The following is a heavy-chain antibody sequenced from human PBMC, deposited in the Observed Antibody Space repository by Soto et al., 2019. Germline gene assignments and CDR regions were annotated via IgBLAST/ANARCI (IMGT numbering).Heavy chain of an antibody. CDR2: IKQDGSEK. J-gene: IGHJ4*02. CDR1: GFPFSIYW. V-gene: IGHV3-7*01. D-gene: IGHD3-10*02. Sequence: GGSLRLSCAASGFPFSIYWMSWVRQSPGKGLEWVANIKQDGSEKYYVDSVKGRFTISRDNAKNSLYLQMNSLRAEDTAVYYCARDKRLKVCSRPFDYWGQGTLVTVSS. CDR3: ARDKRLKVCSRPFDY.